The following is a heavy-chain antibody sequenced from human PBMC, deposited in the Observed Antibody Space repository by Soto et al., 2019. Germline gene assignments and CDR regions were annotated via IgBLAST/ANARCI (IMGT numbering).Heavy chain of an antibody. J-gene: IGHJ3*02. CDR2: ISGSGTST. Sequence: PGGSLRLSCAASGFTFSSYAMSWVRQAPGEGLEWVSSISGSGTSTYYADSVKGRFTISRDNSKNTLYLQMNSLRAEDTAVYYCARPYCGGDCYPPNDAFDIWGQGTMVTVSS. CDR3: ARPYCGGDCYPPNDAFDI. CDR1: GFTFSSYA. D-gene: IGHD2-21*02. V-gene: IGHV3-23*01.